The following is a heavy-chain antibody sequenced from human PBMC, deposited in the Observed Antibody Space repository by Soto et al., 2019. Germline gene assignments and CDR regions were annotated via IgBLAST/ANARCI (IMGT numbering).Heavy chain of an antibody. V-gene: IGHV3-23*01. CDR2: ITFSGAYT. D-gene: IGHD1-26*01. CDR1: GFTFSSFA. J-gene: IGHJ4*02. Sequence: VGSLRLSCAASGFTFSSFAMSWVRQAPGKGLEWLSGITFSGAYTYYAESVKGRFTISRDNSKNTLFLEMNSLRAEDTALYYCAKLGTVGVVENWGQGAQVTV. CDR3: AKLGTVGVVEN.